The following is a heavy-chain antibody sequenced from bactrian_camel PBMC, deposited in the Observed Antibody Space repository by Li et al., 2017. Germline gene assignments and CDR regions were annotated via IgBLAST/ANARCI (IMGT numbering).Heavy chain of an antibody. CDR2: IYTRDGTA. V-gene: IGHV3S1*01. J-gene: IGHJ4*01. CDR1: AYIVRNYC. CDR3: AAKSPGGGWYSPGSYNY. Sequence: VQLVESGGGSVQAGGSLRLSCAASAYIVRNYCMGWFRQAPGKDREGVAAIYTRDGTAHYADSVKGRFTISHDNANDTTFLQMNSLMPEDSAMYYCAAKSPGGGWYSPGSYNYWGQGTQVTVS. D-gene: IGHD6*01.